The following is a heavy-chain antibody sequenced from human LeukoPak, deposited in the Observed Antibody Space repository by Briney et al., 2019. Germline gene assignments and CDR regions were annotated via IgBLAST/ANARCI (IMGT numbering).Heavy chain of an antibody. CDR2: ISWNSGSI. J-gene: IGHJ5*02. V-gene: IGHV3-9*03. Sequence: PGRSLRLSCAASGFTFDDYAMHWVRQAPGKGLEWVSGISWNSGSIDYADSVKGRFTISRDNAKNSLYLQMNSLRAEDMALYYCAKASGPIPEAAAGSWGQGTLVTVSS. D-gene: IGHD6-13*01. CDR1: GFTFDDYA. CDR3: AKASGPIPEAAAGS.